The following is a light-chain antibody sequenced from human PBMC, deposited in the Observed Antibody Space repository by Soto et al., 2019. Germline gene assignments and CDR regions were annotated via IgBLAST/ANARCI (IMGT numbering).Light chain of an antibody. CDR1: QIITRY. CDR3: QQSFSFPVT. J-gene: IGKJ2*01. V-gene: IGKV1-39*01. Sequence: EIQMTQSPSSLSASVGDRVTITCRANQIITRYLNWYQQKPGTAPKLLIYAASSLQEGVPSRFRGSGSGTDFTLTISDLQPEDFAAYSCQQSFSFPVTFGQGTKLEIK. CDR2: AAS.